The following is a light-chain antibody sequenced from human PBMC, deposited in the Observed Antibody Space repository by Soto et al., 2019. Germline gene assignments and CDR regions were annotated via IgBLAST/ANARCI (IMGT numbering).Light chain of an antibody. V-gene: IGLV2-8*01. J-gene: IGLJ2*01. CDR3: SSYTSGSTLRV. Sequence: QSALTQPPSASGSPGQSVTISCTGTSSDIGGYNSVSWYQQHPGKAPRLMIYEVNKRPSGVPDRFSGSKSGYTASLTISGLQTEDEADYFCSSYTSGSTLRVFGGGTKVTVL. CDR1: SSDIGGYNS. CDR2: EVN.